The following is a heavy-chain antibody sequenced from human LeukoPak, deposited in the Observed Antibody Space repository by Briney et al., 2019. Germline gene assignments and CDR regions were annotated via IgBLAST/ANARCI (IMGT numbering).Heavy chain of an antibody. Sequence: ASVKVSCKASGYTFTGYYMHWVRQAPGQGLEWMGWINPNSGGTNYAQKFQGRVTMTRDTSISTAYMELSRLRSDDTAVYYCARDVETETPFDYWGQGTLVTVSS. J-gene: IGHJ4*02. CDR3: ARDVETETPFDY. CDR2: INPNSGGT. CDR1: GYTFTGYY. V-gene: IGHV1-2*02. D-gene: IGHD1-1*01.